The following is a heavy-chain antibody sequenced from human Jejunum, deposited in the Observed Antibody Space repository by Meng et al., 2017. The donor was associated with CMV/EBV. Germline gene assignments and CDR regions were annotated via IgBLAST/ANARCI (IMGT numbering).Heavy chain of an antibody. Sequence: TNYWAWIRQPPGGGLEWIGNIFNSGRTSYNSSLKSRVTMSIDTSKNQFSLKLRSVTAADTAVYYCARDHTTMINDAGLGYFRLDPWGQGARVTVSS. J-gene: IGHJ5*02. V-gene: IGHV4-39*07. CDR1: TNY. CDR2: IFNSGRT. D-gene: IGHD3-9*01. CDR3: ARDHTTMINDAGLGYFRLDP.